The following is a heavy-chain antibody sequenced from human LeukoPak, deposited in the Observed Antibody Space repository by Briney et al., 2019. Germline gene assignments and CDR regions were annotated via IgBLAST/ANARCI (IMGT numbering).Heavy chain of an antibody. CDR3: AASRVRFSIAAAGTEAY. Sequence: SETLSLTCTVSGGSIRSYYWSWIRQPAGKGLEWIGGIYTSGSTNNNPSLKSRVTMSVDTSKNQFSLKLSSVTAADTAVYYCAASRVRFSIAAAGTEAYWGQGTLVTVSS. CDR1: GGSIRSYY. CDR2: IYTSGST. J-gene: IGHJ4*02. D-gene: IGHD6-13*01. V-gene: IGHV4-4*07.